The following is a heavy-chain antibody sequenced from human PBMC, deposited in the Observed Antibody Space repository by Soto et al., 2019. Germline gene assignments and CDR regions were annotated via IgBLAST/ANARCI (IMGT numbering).Heavy chain of an antibody. D-gene: IGHD3-10*01. Sequence: QVQLVQSGAEVKKPGSSVKVSCKASGGTFSSYAISWVRQAPGQGLEWMGGIIPIFGTANYAQKFQGRVTITADESTSTAYMELSSLRSEDTAVYYCARGPRASRGVRGPESVYDYWGQGTLVTVSS. CDR1: GGTFSSYA. CDR2: IIPIFGTA. CDR3: ARGPRASRGVRGPESVYDY. V-gene: IGHV1-69*01. J-gene: IGHJ4*02.